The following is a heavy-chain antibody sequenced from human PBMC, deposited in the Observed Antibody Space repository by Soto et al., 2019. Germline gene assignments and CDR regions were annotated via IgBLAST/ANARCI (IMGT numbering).Heavy chain of an antibody. Sequence: GDYVKVSCKASGYTFTSYDINWVRQATGQGLEWMGWMNPNSGNTGYAQKFQGRVTMTRNTSISTAYMELSSLRSEDTAVYYCARETLYSNYNGYYYGMDVWGQGTTVTV. CDR2: MNPNSGNT. V-gene: IGHV1-8*01. J-gene: IGHJ6*02. D-gene: IGHD4-4*01. CDR1: GYTFTSYD. CDR3: ARETLYSNYNGYYYGMDV.